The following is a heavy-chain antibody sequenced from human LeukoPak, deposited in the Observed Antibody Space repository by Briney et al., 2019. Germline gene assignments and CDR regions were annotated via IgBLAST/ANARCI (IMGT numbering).Heavy chain of an antibody. D-gene: IGHD5-18*01. V-gene: IGHV3-21*05. CDR2: ISSSSSFI. CDR3: ARNADQYSYGDDAFDI. J-gene: IGHJ3*02. CDR1: GFTFSSYE. Sequence: GGSLRLSCAASGFTFSSYEMNWVRQAPGKGLEWVSYISSSSSFIFHADSLRGRFTISRENAKNSLYLQMNSLRVEDTAVYYCARNADQYSYGDDAFDIWGQGTMVTVSS.